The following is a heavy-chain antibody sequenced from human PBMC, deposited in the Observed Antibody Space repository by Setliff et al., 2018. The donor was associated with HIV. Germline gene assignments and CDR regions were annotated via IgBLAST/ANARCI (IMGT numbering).Heavy chain of an antibody. Sequence: SETLSLTCNVSGFSFRHSFYNWSWIRQPPGKGLEWIGEINLSRSTDYNPSLKSRVTISVDTSKNQFSLRLSSVPAGDTAVYYCTRRRGPMVRGVDPTPSYYFDYWGQGTLVTVSS. CDR3: TRRRGPMVRGVDPTPSYYFDY. CDR1: GFSFRHSFYN. J-gene: IGHJ4*02. V-gene: IGHV4-34*01. D-gene: IGHD3-10*01. CDR2: INLSRST.